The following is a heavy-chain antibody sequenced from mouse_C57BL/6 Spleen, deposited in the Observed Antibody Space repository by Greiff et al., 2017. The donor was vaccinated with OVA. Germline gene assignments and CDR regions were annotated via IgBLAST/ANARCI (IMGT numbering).Heavy chain of an antibody. D-gene: IGHD1-1*01. CDR1: GYTFTDYY. Sequence: EVQLQQSGPELVKPGASVKISCKASGYTFTDYYMNWVKQSHGKSLEWIGDINPNNGGTSYNQKFKGKATLTVDKSSSTAYMELRSLTSEDSAVYYCARGTTVVASYWYSDVWGTGTTVTVSS. CDR2: INPNNGGT. CDR3: ARGTTVVASYWYSDV. J-gene: IGHJ1*03. V-gene: IGHV1-26*01.